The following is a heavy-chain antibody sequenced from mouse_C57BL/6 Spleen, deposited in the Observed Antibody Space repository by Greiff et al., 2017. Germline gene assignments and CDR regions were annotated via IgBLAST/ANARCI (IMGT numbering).Heavy chain of an antibody. CDR1: GYAFTNYL. CDR3: ARANYYGSSSYYAMDY. V-gene: IGHV1-54*01. CDR2: INPGSGGT. D-gene: IGHD1-1*01. J-gene: IGHJ4*01. Sequence: QVQLQQSGAELVRPGTSVTVSCKASGYAFTNYLIEWVKRRPGQGLEWIGVINPGSGGTNYNEKFKGKATLTADKSSSTAYMQLSSLTSEDSAVYFCARANYYGSSSYYAMDYWGQGTSVTVSS.